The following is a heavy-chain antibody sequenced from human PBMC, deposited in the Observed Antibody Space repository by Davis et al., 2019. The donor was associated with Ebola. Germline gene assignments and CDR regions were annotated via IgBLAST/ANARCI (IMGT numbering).Heavy chain of an antibody. Sequence: MPSETLSLTCTVSGGSISSGGYYWSWIRQHPGKGLEWIGYIYYSGSTYDNPSLKSRVTISVDKSKNQFSLKLSSVTAADTAVYYCARRGITMVRGVIITSNWFDPWGQGTLVTVSS. CDR3: ARRGITMVRGVIITSNWFDP. CDR2: IYYSGST. V-gene: IGHV4-31*03. J-gene: IGHJ5*02. CDR1: GGSISSGGYY. D-gene: IGHD3-10*01.